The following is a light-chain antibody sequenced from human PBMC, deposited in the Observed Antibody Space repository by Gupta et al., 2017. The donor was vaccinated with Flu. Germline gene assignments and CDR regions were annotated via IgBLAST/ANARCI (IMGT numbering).Light chain of an antibody. CDR1: QSISRY. CDR3: QQYNSFSWT. Sequence: DIQMTQSPSTLSASVGDRVTIACRASQSISRYLAWYQQKPGKAPKLLSYRASTLQSGVSSRFSGSGSETEFTLTISSLQPDDFSTYYCQQYNSFSWTFGQGTKVEIK. CDR2: RAS. V-gene: IGKV1-5*03. J-gene: IGKJ1*01.